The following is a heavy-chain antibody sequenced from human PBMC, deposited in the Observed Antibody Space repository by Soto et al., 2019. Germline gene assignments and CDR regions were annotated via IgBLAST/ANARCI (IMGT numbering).Heavy chain of an antibody. CDR3: AKGSEFSNSYTLDFDF. V-gene: IGHV3-23*01. D-gene: IGHD6-6*01. CDR1: GFTFGSYA. CDR2: ISGNGGST. Sequence: GGSLRLSCAASGFTFGSYAMSWVRQAPGGGLEWVSIISGNGGSTYYAASVKGRFTISRDNTKNTLYLQMDSLTAEDTAVYYCAKGSEFSNSYTLDFDFWGQGALVTVSS. J-gene: IGHJ4*02.